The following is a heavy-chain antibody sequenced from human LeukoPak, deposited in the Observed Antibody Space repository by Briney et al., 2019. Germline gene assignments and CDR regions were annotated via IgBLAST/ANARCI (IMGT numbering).Heavy chain of an antibody. J-gene: IGHJ1*01. Sequence: PGGSLRLSCAASGFTFSSYAMSWVRQAPGKGLEWVSAISGSGGSTYYADSVKGRFTISRDNSKSTLYLQMNSLRAEDTAVYFCAKDVEFYGSGNRPQHWGQGTVVTVSS. CDR3: AKDVEFYGSGNRPQH. CDR1: GFTFSSYA. CDR2: ISGSGGST. V-gene: IGHV3-23*01. D-gene: IGHD3-10*01.